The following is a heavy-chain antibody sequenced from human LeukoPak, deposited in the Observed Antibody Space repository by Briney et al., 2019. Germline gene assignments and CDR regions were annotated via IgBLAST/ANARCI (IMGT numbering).Heavy chain of an antibody. CDR2: ISAYNGNT. J-gene: IGHJ4*02. Sequence: ASVKVSCKASGYTFTSYGISWVRQAPGQGLEWMGWISAYNGNTNHAQKLQGRVTMTTDTSTSTAYMELRSLRSDDTAVYYCARTYCSSTSCWYGSYYFDYWGQGTLVTVSS. CDR3: ARTYCSSTSCWYGSYYFDY. D-gene: IGHD2-2*01. CDR1: GYTFTSYG. V-gene: IGHV1-18*01.